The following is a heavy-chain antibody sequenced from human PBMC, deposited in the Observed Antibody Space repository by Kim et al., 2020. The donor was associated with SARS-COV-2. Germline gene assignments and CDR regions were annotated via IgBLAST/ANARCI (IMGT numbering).Heavy chain of an antibody. J-gene: IGHJ2*01. D-gene: IGHD6-13*01. CDR2: IYYSGST. CDR1: GGSISSYY. CDR3: TSKAAAGTGYWYFDL. Sequence: SETLSLTCTVSGGSISSYYWSWIRQPPGKGLEWIGYIYYSGSTNYNPSLKSRVPISVVTSTNQFSLKLSSVTAADTAVYYCTSKAAAGTGYWYFDLWGRGALGTVSS. V-gene: IGHV4-59*01.